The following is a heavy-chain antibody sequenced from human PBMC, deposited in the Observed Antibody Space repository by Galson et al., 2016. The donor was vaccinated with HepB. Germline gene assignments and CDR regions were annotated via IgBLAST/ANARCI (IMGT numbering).Heavy chain of an antibody. CDR2: IWYDGSKK. CDR3: PTDRAEWSGGLSYAFLDQ. D-gene: IGHD2-15*01. Sequence: SLRLSCAASGFTFSNHGMHWVRQAPGKGLEWVAVIWYDGSKKHYADSVKGRFTIARDNSKNTLSLQMDSLRAEDTAVYYCPTDRAEWSGGLSYAFLDQWGQGTLVTVSS. J-gene: IGHJ4*02. V-gene: IGHV3-33*01. CDR1: GFTFSNHG.